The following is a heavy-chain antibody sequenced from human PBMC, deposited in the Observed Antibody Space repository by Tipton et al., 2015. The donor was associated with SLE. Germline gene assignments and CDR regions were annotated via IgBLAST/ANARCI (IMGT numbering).Heavy chain of an antibody. J-gene: IGHJ5*02. Sequence: GLVKLSETLSLTCTVSGDSITSDYWTWIRQPPGKGLEWIGYISYSGSTNYNPSVRSRVSISLDTSKNQFSLKVKSVTTADTAVYYCARMRGGYNAHHWGQGILVTVSS. V-gene: IGHV4-59*01. CDR1: GDSITSDY. CDR2: ISYSGST. CDR3: ARMRGGYNAHH. D-gene: IGHD5-24*01.